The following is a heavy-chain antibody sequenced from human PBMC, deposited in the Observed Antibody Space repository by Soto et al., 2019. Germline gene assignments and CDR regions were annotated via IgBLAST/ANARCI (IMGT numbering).Heavy chain of an antibody. D-gene: IGHD3-9*01. CDR1: GFSLSTSGVG. Sequence: QITLKESGPALVKPTQTLTLTCTFSGFSLSTSGVGVGWIRQSPGKALAWLALIYWDDEKRYSPSLKSRLTIIKDTSNNQVVLIMTNVDPVDTATYYCAHRRNTYYDILTGYSKNWFDPWGQGTLVTVSS. V-gene: IGHV2-5*02. CDR3: AHRRNTYYDILTGYSKNWFDP. J-gene: IGHJ5*02. CDR2: IYWDDEK.